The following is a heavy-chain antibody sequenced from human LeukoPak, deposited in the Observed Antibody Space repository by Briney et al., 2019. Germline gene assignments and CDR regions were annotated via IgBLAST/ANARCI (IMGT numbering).Heavy chain of an antibody. CDR2: IYDSGST. Sequence: SETLSLTCTVSGGSISSYYWSWIRQPPGKGLEWIGYIYDSGSTNYNPSLKSRVTISVDTSKNQFSLKLSSVTAADTAVYYCARGEAQWPPWASAFDYWGQGTLVTVSS. V-gene: IGHV4-59*01. D-gene: IGHD6-19*01. CDR3: ARGEAQWPPWASAFDY. J-gene: IGHJ4*02. CDR1: GGSISSYY.